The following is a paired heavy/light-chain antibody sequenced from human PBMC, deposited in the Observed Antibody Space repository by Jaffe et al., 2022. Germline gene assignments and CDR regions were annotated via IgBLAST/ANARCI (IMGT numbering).Light chain of an antibody. CDR3: QQYYSTLTWT. Sequence: DIVMTQSPDSLAVSLGERATINCKSSQSVLYSSNNKNYLAWYQQKPGQPPKLLIYWASTRESGVPDRFSGSGSGTDFTLTISSLQAEDVAVYYCQQYYSTLTWTFGQGTKVEIK. V-gene: IGKV4-1*01. J-gene: IGKJ1*01. CDR2: WAS. CDR1: QSVLYSSNNKNY.
Heavy chain of an antibody. Sequence: QVQLVQSGAEVKKPGSSVKVSCKASGGTFSSYAISWVRQAPGQGLEWMGGIIPIFGTANYAQKFQGRVTITADESTSTAYMELSSLRSEDTAVYYCARARLVATIYSHIMGYCSGGSCYSVEHLDYWGQGTLVTVSS. CDR3: ARARLVATIYSHIMGYCSGGSCYSVEHLDY. CDR1: GGTFSSYA. D-gene: IGHD2-15*01. J-gene: IGHJ4*02. V-gene: IGHV1-69*01. CDR2: IIPIFGTA.